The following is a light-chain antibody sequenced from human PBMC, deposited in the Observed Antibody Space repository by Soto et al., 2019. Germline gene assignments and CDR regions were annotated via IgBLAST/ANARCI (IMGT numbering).Light chain of an antibody. J-gene: IGKJ1*01. CDR1: QSISSY. CDR2: AAS. V-gene: IGKV1-39*01. Sequence: DIQMTQSPSSLSASVGARVTITCRASQSISSYLNWYQQKPGKAPKLLIYAASSLQSGVPSRFSGSGSGTDFTLTISSLQPEDFANYYCQQTYSTPWTFGQGTKV. CDR3: QQTYSTPWT.